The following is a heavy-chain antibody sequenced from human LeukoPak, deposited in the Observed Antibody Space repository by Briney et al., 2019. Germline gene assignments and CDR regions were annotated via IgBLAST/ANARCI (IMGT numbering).Heavy chain of an antibody. V-gene: IGHV4-61*02. CDR1: GGSISSGIYY. J-gene: IGHJ6*03. CDR2: IYSSRST. CDR3: ARGYNRFGVDYMDV. D-gene: IGHD3-10*01. Sequence: SETLSLTCTVSGGSISSGIYYWSWIRQPAGKGLEWLGRIYSSRSTNYNASLKSRVTISVDTSKNHFSLNLTSVTAADTAVYYCARGYNRFGVDYMDVWGKGTTVTVSS.